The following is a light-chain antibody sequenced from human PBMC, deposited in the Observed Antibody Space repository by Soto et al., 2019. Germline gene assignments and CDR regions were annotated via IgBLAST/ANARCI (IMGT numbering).Light chain of an antibody. CDR2: AAS. Sequence: DIQMTQSPSSLFASVGDKVTITCRASQGISNYLAWYQQKPGKVPKLLIYAASTLQSGVPSRFSGSGSGTDFNLTISSLQPEDVATYYCQKYNSAPWTFGQGTKVEIK. CDR1: QGISNY. CDR3: QKYNSAPWT. V-gene: IGKV1-27*01. J-gene: IGKJ1*01.